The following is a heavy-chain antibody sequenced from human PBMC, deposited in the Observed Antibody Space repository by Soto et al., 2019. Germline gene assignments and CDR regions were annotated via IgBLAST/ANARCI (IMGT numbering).Heavy chain of an antibody. Sequence: SETLSLTCGVSGDTISTGGYSWAWIRQPPGKALEWIGHTYHSGNPYYNPSLKSRVIISVDRSKNQFSLKLSSVTAADTAVYYCARGAQEYVGWFDPWGQGTLVTVSS. V-gene: IGHV4-30-2*02. CDR3: ARGAQEYVGWFDP. CDR1: GDTISTGGYS. CDR2: TYHSGNP. D-gene: IGHD1-26*01. J-gene: IGHJ5*02.